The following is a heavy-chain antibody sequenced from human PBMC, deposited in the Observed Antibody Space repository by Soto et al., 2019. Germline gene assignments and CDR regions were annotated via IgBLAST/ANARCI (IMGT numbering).Heavy chain of an antibody. CDR3: XXXXXXXXXXXXXXXXXY. CDR1: GYTFTTYG. J-gene: IGHJ4*02. Sequence: QVQLVQSGAEVKKPGASVKVSCKASGYTFTTYGVSWVRQAPGQGLEWMGWISPYNGNTTYAQNFQGRVTMTTDTSTSTXHMEXRSLXXXXXXXXXXXXXXXXXXXXXXXXXXXYWGRGTLVTVSS. V-gene: IGHV1-18*01. CDR2: ISPYNGNT.